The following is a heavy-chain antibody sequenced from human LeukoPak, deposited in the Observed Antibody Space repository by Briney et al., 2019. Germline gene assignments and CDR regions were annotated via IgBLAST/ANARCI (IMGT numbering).Heavy chain of an antibody. V-gene: IGHV3-53*01. CDR2: IYSGGST. CDR1: GFIVRNYY. D-gene: IGHD5-18*01. J-gene: IGHJ4*02. CDR3: AREVELWFDDY. Sequence: GGSLRLSCAASGFIVRNYYLSWVRQAPGKGLEWVSVIYSGGSTYYADSVEGRFTISRDNSKNTVSLQMKSLRAEDTAVYYCAREVELWFDDYWGQGTLVTVSS.